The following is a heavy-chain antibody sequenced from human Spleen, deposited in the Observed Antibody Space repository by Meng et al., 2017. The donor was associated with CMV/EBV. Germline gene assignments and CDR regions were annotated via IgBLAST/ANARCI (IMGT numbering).Heavy chain of an antibody. CDR2: IDWDDDK. CDR3: ARIQMVGAYGDAFDI. Sequence: SGPTLVKPTQTLTLTCTFSGFSLSTSGMRVSWIRQPPGKALEWLARIDWDDDKFYNTSLKTRLTISKDTSKNQVVLRMTNMDPVDTGTYYCARIQMVGAYGDAFDIWGQGTMVTVSS. J-gene: IGHJ3*02. D-gene: IGHD1-26*01. V-gene: IGHV2-70D*14. CDR1: GFSLSTSGMR.